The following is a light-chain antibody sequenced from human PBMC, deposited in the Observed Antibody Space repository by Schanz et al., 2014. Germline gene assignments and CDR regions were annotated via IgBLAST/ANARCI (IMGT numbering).Light chain of an antibody. CDR2: GAS. CDR3: QQYNNWPART. J-gene: IGKJ1*01. V-gene: IGKV3-15*01. Sequence: EIVMTQSPATLSVSPGERATLSCRASQSLTNSQLAWYQQKPGQAPRLLIYGASTRATGIPASFSGSGSGTEFTLTISGLQSEDFAVYYCQQYNNWPARTFGQGTKVEIK. CDR1: QSLTNS.